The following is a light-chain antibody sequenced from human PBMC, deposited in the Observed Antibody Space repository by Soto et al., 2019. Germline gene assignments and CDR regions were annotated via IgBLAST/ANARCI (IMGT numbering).Light chain of an antibody. J-gene: IGKJ5*01. Sequence: EIVLTQSPATLSLSPGERATLSCRASQSISSYLAWYQQKPGQAPRLLIYDASNRATGIPARFSGSGSGTDFTLTISSLAPEDFAVYYSQQRSNWPTFDQGTRLEIK. CDR3: QQRSNWPT. V-gene: IGKV3-11*01. CDR1: QSISSY. CDR2: DAS.